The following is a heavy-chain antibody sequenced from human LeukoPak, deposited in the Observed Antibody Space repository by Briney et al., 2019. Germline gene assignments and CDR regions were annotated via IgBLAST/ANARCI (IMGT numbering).Heavy chain of an antibody. CDR1: GFTISSYG. CDR3: AKAFLVAYYWFDP. D-gene: IGHD3-3*01. Sequence: GGSLRRSCAASGFTISSYGWHWLRQAPGKGREGVAFIRYDGSNKYYADSVKGRFTISGDNSKNTLYLQMNSLRAEDTAVYYCAKAFLVAYYWFDPWGKGTLVTVSS. CDR2: IRYDGSNK. V-gene: IGHV3-30*02. J-gene: IGHJ5*02.